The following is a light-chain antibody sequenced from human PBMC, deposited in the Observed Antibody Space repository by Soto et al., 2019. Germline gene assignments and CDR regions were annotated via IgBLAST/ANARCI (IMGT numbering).Light chain of an antibody. Sequence: QSALTQPHSVSGSPGQSVAISCSGTSSDVGGYNYVSWYQQHPGKAPKLIIFDVNKRPSGVPDRFSGSKSGSTASLTISGLQAEDEADYYCISYASSLEVFGTGTKVTVL. CDR2: DVN. CDR3: ISYASSLEV. J-gene: IGLJ1*01. CDR1: SSDVGGYNY. V-gene: IGLV2-11*01.